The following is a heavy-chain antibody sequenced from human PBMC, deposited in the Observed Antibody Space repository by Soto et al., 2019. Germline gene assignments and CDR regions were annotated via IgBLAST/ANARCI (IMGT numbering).Heavy chain of an antibody. J-gene: IGHJ5*02. V-gene: IGHV1-8*01. CDR2: INPNSGNT. CDR3: ARERSAACTGLFDP. CDR1: GYTFTSSD. D-gene: IGHD6-13*01. Sequence: QVQLVQSGAEVKKPGASVKVSCKASGYTFTSSDINWVRQATGQGLEWMGWINPNSGNTGYAQKFQGRVNMPRNTSIIPAYIVLSSLRSEDTAGCVCARERSAACTGLFDPWAQATLFTVSS.